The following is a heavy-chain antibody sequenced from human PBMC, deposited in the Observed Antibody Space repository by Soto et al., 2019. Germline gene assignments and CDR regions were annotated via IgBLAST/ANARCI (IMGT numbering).Heavy chain of an antibody. V-gene: IGHV4-34*01. CDR3: ARGDPLGYCSSTSCYRGSGRYYYYYYMDV. Sequence: SETLSLTCAVYGGSFSGYYWSWIRQPPGKGLEWIGEINHSGSTNYNPSLKSRVTISVDTSKNQFSLKLSSVTAADTAVYYCARGDPLGYCSSTSCYRGSGRYYYYYYMDVWGKGTTVTVSS. CDR1: GGSFSGYY. CDR2: INHSGST. J-gene: IGHJ6*03. D-gene: IGHD2-2*01.